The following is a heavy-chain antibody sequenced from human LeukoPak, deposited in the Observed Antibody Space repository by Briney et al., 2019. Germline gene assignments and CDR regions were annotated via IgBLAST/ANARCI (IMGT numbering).Heavy chain of an antibody. CDR2: IIPILDIA. CDR1: GGTFGSYA. CDR3: AREGIQLWLDLSY. D-gene: IGHD5-18*01. J-gene: IGHJ4*02. Sequence: SVKVSCKASGGTFGSYAISWVRQAPGQGLEWMGRIIPILDIANYAQKFQGRVTIIADKSTSTAYTELSSLRSEDTAVYYCAREGIQLWLDLSYWGQGTLVTVSS. V-gene: IGHV1-69*04.